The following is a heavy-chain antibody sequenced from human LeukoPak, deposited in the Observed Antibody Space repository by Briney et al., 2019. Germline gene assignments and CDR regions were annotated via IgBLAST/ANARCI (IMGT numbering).Heavy chain of an antibody. CDR3: ATSSKKWELHPLFDY. D-gene: IGHD1-26*01. CDR1: GYTLTELS. V-gene: IGHV1-24*01. Sequence: ASVKVSCKVSGYTLTELSMHWVRQAPGKGLEWMGGFDPEDGETIYAQKFQGRVTMTEDTSTDTAYMELSSLRSEDTAVYYCATSSKKWELHPLFDYWGQGTLVTVSS. J-gene: IGHJ4*02. CDR2: FDPEDGET.